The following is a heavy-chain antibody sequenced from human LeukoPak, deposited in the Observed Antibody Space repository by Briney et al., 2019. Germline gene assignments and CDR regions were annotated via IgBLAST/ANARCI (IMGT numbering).Heavy chain of an antibody. D-gene: IGHD4-17*01. V-gene: IGHV5-51*01. CDR2: IYPGDSDT. CDR3: ARHHIPYLDGDSGYFDY. CDR1: GYSFTSYW. Sequence: GESLKISCKGSGYSFTSYWIGWVRQMPGKGLEWMGIIYPGDSDTRYSPSFQGQVTISADKSISTAYLQWSSLKASDTAMYYCARHHIPYLDGDSGYFDYWGQGTLVTVSS. J-gene: IGHJ4*02.